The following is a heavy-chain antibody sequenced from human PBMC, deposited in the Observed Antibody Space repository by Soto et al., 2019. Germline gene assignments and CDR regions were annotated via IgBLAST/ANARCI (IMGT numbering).Heavy chain of an antibody. CDR2: MNPNSGNT. V-gene: IGHV1-8*01. CDR1: GYTFTSYD. J-gene: IGHJ6*03. CDR3: LAAADTSYYYYYMDV. Sequence: ASVKVSCKASGYTFTSYDINWVRQATGQGLEWMGWMNPNSGNTGYAQKFQGRVTMTRNTSISTAYMELSSLRSEDTAVYYCLAAADTSYYYYYMDVWGKGTTVTVSS. D-gene: IGHD6-13*01.